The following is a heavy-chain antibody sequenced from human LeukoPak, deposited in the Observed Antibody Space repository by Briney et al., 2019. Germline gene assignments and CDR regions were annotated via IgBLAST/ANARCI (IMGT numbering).Heavy chain of an antibody. J-gene: IGHJ3*01. D-gene: IGHD3-22*01. CDR1: GFTFSSYA. CDR2: ISGSGGSI. V-gene: IGHV3-23*01. Sequence: GGSLRLSCAASGFTFSSYAMSWVRQARGKGLEWVSAISGSGGSIYYADSVKGRFTISRDNSKNTLYLQMNSLRAEDTAVYYCAIDRLSSGYVWGQGTMVTVSS. CDR3: AIDRLSSGYV.